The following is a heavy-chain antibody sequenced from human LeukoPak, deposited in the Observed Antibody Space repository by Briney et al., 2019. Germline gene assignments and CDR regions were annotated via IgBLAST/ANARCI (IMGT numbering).Heavy chain of an antibody. J-gene: IGHJ6*02. V-gene: IGHV3-30*18. CDR1: GFTFSSYG. CDR2: ISYDGSNK. CDR3: AKDRQWLGPRYYYYGMDV. D-gene: IGHD6-19*01. Sequence: GGSLRLSCAASGFTFSSYGMHWVRQALGKGLEWVAVISYDGSNKYYADSVKGRFTISRDNSKNTLYLQMNSLRAEDTAVYYCAKDRQWLGPRYYYYGMDVWGQGTTVTVSS.